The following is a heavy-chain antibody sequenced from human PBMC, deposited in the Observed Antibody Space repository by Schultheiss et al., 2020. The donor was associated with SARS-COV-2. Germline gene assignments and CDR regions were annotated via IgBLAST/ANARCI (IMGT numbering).Heavy chain of an antibody. CDR3: ARGIAVAGINWFDP. Sequence: SETLSLTCTVSGGSISSYYWSWIRQPAGKGLEWIGRIYTSGSTNYNPSLKSRVTMSVDTSKNQFSLKLSSVTAADTAVYYCARGIAVAGINWFDPWGQGTLVTVSS. CDR2: IYTSGST. J-gene: IGHJ5*02. D-gene: IGHD6-19*01. CDR1: GGSISSYY. V-gene: IGHV4-4*07.